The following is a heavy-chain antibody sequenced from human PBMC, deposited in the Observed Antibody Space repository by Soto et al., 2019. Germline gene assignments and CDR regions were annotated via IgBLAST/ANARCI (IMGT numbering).Heavy chain of an antibody. Sequence: ASVKVSCKASGYTFTSYAMHWVRQAPGQRLEWMGWINAGNGNTKYSQKFQGRVTITRDTSASTAYMELSSLRSEDTAVYYCARGVRGDTARRSQELGYWGQGTLVTVSS. J-gene: IGHJ4*02. CDR1: GYTFTSYA. D-gene: IGHD5-18*01. V-gene: IGHV1-3*01. CDR2: INAGNGNT. CDR3: ARGVRGDTARRSQELGY.